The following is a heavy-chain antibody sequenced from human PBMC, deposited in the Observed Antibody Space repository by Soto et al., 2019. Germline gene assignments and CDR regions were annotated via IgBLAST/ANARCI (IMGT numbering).Heavy chain of an antibody. CDR1: GFTFSNYA. D-gene: IGHD3-10*01. J-gene: IGHJ6*03. Sequence: GGSLRLSCAASGFTFSNYAMNWVRQAPGKGLEWVSRIIGSGGSTYYADSVKGRSTISRDNSKNTLYLQVNSLRAEDTAVYYWAKSSGYYYYYYMDVGGKGTRVTVPS. CDR2: IIGSGGST. V-gene: IGHV3-23*01. CDR3: AKSSGYYYYYYMDV.